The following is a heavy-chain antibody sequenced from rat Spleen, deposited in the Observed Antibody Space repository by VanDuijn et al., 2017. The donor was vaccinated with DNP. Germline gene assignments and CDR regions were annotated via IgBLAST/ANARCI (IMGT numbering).Heavy chain of an antibody. V-gene: IGHV5-31*01. CDR3: TRGSSLPGYLDY. J-gene: IGHJ2*01. D-gene: IGHD1-4*01. CDR2: ITNSGGST. CDR1: GFTFNNYW. Sequence: EVQLVESGGDLVQPGRSLKLSCVASGFTFNNYWMTWIRQVPGKGLEWVASITNSGGSTYYPDPVKGRFTISRDNGESYLYLQMNSLWSEDTATYYCTRGSSLPGYLDYWGQGVMVTVSS.